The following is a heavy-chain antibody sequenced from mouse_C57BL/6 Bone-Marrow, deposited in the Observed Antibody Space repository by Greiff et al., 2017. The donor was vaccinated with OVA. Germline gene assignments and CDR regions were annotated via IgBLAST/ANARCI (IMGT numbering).Heavy chain of an antibody. J-gene: IGHJ2*01. V-gene: IGHV5-6*02. CDR2: ISSGGSYT. D-gene: IGHD1-1*01. CDR3: ARHYYGSSYY. CDR1: GFTFSSYG. Sequence: EVKLVESGGDLVKPGGSLKLSCAASGFTFSSYGMSLVRQTPDKRLEWVATISSGGSYTYYPDSVKGRFTISRDNAKNTLYLQMSSLKSEDTAMYYCARHYYGSSYYWGQGTTLTVFS.